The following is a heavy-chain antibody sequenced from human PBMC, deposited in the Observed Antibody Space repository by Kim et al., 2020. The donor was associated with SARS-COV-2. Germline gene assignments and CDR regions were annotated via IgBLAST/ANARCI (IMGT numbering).Heavy chain of an antibody. CDR1: GFTFSTYA. D-gene: IGHD6-13*01. Sequence: GGSLRLSCSASGFTFSTYAMHWVRQAPGKGLECVSGISDNGGNRYYANSVKDRFTISRDNSKHTMYLQMSSLREEDTAVYYCVKGWTSGWYGFDYWGQGTLVTVSS. J-gene: IGHJ4*02. CDR3: VKGWTSGWYGFDY. CDR2: ISDNGGNR. V-gene: IGHV3-64D*06.